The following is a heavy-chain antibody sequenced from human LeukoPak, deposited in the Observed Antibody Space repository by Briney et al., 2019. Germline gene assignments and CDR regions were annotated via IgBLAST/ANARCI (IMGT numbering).Heavy chain of an antibody. D-gene: IGHD3-10*01. V-gene: IGHV3-21*04. CDR1: GFTFSSYS. Sequence: PEGSLRLSCAASGFTFSSYSMNWVRQAPGKGLEWVSSISSSSSYIYYADSVKGRFTISRDNAKNSLYLQMNSLRVEDTAVYYCAKDRGIISDYWGQGTLVTVSS. J-gene: IGHJ4*02. CDR2: ISSSSSYI. CDR3: AKDRGIISDY.